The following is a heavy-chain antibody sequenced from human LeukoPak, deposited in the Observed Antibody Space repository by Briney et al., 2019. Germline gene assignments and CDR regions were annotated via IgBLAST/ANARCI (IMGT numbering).Heavy chain of an antibody. CDR2: INTDTRGT. CDR1: GFTFSDYW. J-gene: IGHJ3*01. Sequence: GGSLRLSCAASGFTFSDYWMHWVRQAPGKGLVWVSIINTDTRGTYYADSVKGRFTISRDNAKNTSYLQMNSLRAEDTAVYYCARDQYSSTWYRGAFDVWGQGTMVSVSS. CDR3: ARDQYSSTWYRGAFDV. D-gene: IGHD6-13*01. V-gene: IGHV3-74*01.